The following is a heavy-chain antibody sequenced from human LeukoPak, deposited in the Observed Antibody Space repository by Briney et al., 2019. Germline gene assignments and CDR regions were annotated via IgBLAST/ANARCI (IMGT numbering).Heavy chain of an antibody. V-gene: IGHV4-30-4*01. CDR3: ARSSSSSWYGNGYYYYGMDV. Sequence: SETLSLTCTVSGGSISSGDYYWSWIRQPPGKGLEWIGYIYYSGSTYYNPSLKSRVTISVDTSKNQFSPKLSSVPAADTAVYYCARSSSSSWYGNGYYYYGMDVWGQGATVTVSS. J-gene: IGHJ6*02. D-gene: IGHD6-13*01. CDR1: GGSISSGDYY. CDR2: IYYSGST.